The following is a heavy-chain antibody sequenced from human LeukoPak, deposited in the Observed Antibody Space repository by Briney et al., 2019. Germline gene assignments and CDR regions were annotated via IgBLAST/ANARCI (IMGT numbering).Heavy chain of an antibody. CDR3: ARDYSYCTNGVCSYNWFDP. Sequence: SETLSLTCTVSGGSISSSSYYWGWIRQPLGKGLEWIGSIYYSGSTYYNPSLKSRVTISVDTSKNQFSLKLSSVTAADTAVYYCARDYSYCTNGVCSYNWFDPWGQGTLVTVSS. V-gene: IGHV4-39*07. CDR1: GGSISSSSYY. CDR2: IYYSGST. J-gene: IGHJ5*02. D-gene: IGHD2-8*01.